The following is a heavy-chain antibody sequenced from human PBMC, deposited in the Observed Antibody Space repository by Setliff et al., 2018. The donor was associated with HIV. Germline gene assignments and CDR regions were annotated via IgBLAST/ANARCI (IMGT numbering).Heavy chain of an antibody. V-gene: IGHV1-46*01. CDR1: GYTFTNFY. Sequence: GASVKVSCKASGYTFTNFYMHWVRQAPGQGLEWMGIISPSGDRTTYAQRFRGRVTMTRDTSISTAYMELSSLRSEDTAVYYCARGSLATIKYYYYGMDVWGQGTTVTVSS. CDR2: ISPSGDRT. D-gene: IGHD5-12*01. J-gene: IGHJ6*02. CDR3: ARGSLATIKYYYYGMDV.